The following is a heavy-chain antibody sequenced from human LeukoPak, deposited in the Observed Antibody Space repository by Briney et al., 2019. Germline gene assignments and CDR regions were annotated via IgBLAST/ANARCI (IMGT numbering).Heavy chain of an antibody. D-gene: IGHD6-13*01. CDR1: GFTFSNAW. CDR2: IKSNTDGGTT. J-gene: IGHJ6*03. Sequence: GGSLRLSCTASGFTFSNAWMTWVRQAPGKGLEWVGRIKSNTDGGTTDYAAPVKGRFTISRDDSKNTLYLQMNSLETEDTAVYYCAPLPAGIAAAGPPDYYYYMDVWGKGTTVTVSS. V-gene: IGHV3-15*01. CDR3: APLPAGIAAAGPPDYYYYMDV.